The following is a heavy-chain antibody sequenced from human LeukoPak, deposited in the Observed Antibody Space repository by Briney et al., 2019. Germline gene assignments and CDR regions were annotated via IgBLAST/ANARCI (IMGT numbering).Heavy chain of an antibody. CDR3: ASTYCSGGSCYGKWWFDP. J-gene: IGHJ5*02. CDR2: INAGNGNT. D-gene: IGHD2-15*01. Sequence: ASVKVSCKASGYTFTSYAMHWVRQAPGQRLEWMGWINAGNGNTKYSQKFQGRVTITRDTSASTAYMELSSLRSEDTAVYYCASTYCSGGSCYGKWWFDPWGQGTLVTVSS. CDR1: GYTFTSYA. V-gene: IGHV1-3*01.